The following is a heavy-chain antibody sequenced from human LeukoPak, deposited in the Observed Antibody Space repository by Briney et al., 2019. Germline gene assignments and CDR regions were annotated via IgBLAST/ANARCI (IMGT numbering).Heavy chain of an antibody. Sequence: SETLSLTCAVYGGSFSGYYWSWIRQPPGKGLEWIGEINHSGSTNYNPSLKSRVTISVDTSKNQFSLKLSSVTAADTAVYYCASLATVYGSGSYANDYWGQGTLVTVSS. D-gene: IGHD3-10*01. CDR1: GGSFSGYY. J-gene: IGHJ4*02. CDR2: INHSGST. V-gene: IGHV4-34*01. CDR3: ASLATVYGSGSYANDY.